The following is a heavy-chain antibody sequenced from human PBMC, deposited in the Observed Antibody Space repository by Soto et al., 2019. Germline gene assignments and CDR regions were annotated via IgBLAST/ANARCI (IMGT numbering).Heavy chain of an antibody. Sequence: QVQLVESGGGVVQPGRSLRLSCAASGFTFSGYAMHWVRQAPGKGLEWVAFISHDGSNRPNADSVKGRFTISRDNSKNTLYLQMNSLRPEDTAVYYCARVGLGNRWTEGLDVWGHGTTVTVCS. CDR1: GFTFSGYA. CDR3: ARVGLGNRWTEGLDV. D-gene: IGHD6-19*01. J-gene: IGHJ6*02. V-gene: IGHV3-30-3*01. CDR2: ISHDGSNR.